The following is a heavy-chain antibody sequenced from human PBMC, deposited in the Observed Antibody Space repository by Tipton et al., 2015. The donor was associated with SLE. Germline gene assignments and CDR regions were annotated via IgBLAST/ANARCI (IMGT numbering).Heavy chain of an antibody. CDR2: IYPGDSDT. CDR1: GYSFISYW. CDR3: ARSVWWLPPDYCYYMDV. V-gene: IGHV5-51*03. D-gene: IGHD5-12*01. J-gene: IGHJ6*03. Sequence: QLVQSGPEVKKPGESLKISCKGSGYSFISYWIGWVCQMPGKGLERMGIIYPGDSDTRYSPSFQGQVTISADKSSSTAYLQWSSLKASDTAMYYCARSVWWLPPDYCYYMDVWGKGTTVTVSS.